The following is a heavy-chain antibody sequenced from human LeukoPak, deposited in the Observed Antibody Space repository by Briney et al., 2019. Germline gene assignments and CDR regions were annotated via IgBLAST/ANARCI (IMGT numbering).Heavy chain of an antibody. CDR3: ARARSTGYYVADY. CDR2: INWNGGST. J-gene: IGHJ4*02. Sequence: PGGSLRLYCAASGFTFVDYGMRWVRQASGKGLDLVSGINWNGGSTGYADSVKGRFTISRDNAKNSLYLQMNSLRAEDTALYYCARARSTGYYVADYWGQGTLVTVSS. V-gene: IGHV3-20*04. CDR1: GFTFVDYG. D-gene: IGHD3-9*01.